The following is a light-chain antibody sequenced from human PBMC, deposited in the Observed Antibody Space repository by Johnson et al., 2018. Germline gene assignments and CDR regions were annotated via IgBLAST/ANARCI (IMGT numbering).Light chain of an antibody. J-gene: IGLJ1*01. CDR3: GTWDSSLSAGNV. CDR2: ENN. Sequence: QSVLTQPPSVSAAPGQKVTISCSGSSSNIGNNYVSWYQQLPGTAPKLLIYENNKRPSGIPDRFSGSKSGPSATLAIPELQTGDEADYYCGTWDSSLSAGNVFGTGTKVTVL. V-gene: IGLV1-51*02. CDR1: SSNIGNNY.